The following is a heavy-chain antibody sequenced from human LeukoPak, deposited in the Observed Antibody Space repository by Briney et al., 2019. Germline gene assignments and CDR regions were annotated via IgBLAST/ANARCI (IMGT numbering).Heavy chain of an antibody. Sequence: SETLSLTCAVYGGSFSGYYWSWIRQPPGKGLEWIGEINHSGSTNYNPSLKSRVTISVDTSKNQFSLKLSSVTAADTAVYYCARAAGVLDYWGQETLVTVSS. V-gene: IGHV4-34*01. CDR2: INHSGST. J-gene: IGHJ4*02. CDR1: GGSFSGYY. D-gene: IGHD6-13*01. CDR3: ARAAGVLDY.